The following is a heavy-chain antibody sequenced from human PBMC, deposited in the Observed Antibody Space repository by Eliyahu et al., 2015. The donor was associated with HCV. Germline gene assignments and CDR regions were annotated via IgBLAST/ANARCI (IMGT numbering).Heavy chain of an antibody. V-gene: IGHV1-69*04. D-gene: IGHD4-17*01. CDR1: GGPFDRYP. CDR2: IVPIMGIT. CDR3: TRSKSYGDSKADY. Sequence: QVQLVQSGAEVRKPGSSVKVSCKASGGPFDRYPISWMRQAPGQGFEWMGRIVPIMGITTFAQNFQDRMMITADTSSTTAYMELSSLTSEDTATYYCTRSKSYGDSKADYWGQGTLVTVSS. J-gene: IGHJ4*02.